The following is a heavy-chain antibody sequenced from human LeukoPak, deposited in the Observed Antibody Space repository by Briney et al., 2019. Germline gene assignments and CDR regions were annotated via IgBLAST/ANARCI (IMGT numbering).Heavy chain of an antibody. CDR2: INPSGGST. D-gene: IGHD6-19*01. V-gene: IGHV1-46*01. CDR1: GYTFTSYY. CDR3: ARDLAGYSSGWYVSDAFDI. Sequence: ASVKVSCKASGYTFTSYYMHWVRQAPGQGLEWMGIINPSGGSTSYAQKFQGRVTITADKSTSTAYMELSSLRSEDTAVYYCARDLAGYSSGWYVSDAFDIWGQGTMVTVSS. J-gene: IGHJ3*02.